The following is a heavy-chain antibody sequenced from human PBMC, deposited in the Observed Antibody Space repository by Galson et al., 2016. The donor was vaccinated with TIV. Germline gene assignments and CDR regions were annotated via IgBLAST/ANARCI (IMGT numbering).Heavy chain of an antibody. CDR3: ARGALKYHHDSSGYFFDY. Sequence: SVKVSCKASGGIFSNYGINWVRQAPGQGLEWMGGTIPIFGTAIYAQKFQGRVTITADRSTTTVYMELSSLRSEDTAVYYCARGALKYHHDSSGYFFDYWGQGTLVTVSS. J-gene: IGHJ4*02. CDR1: GGIFSNYG. CDR2: TIPIFGTA. D-gene: IGHD3-22*01. V-gene: IGHV1-69*06.